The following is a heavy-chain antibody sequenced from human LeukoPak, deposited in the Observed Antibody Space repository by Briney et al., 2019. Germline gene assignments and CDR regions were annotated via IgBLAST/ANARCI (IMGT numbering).Heavy chain of an antibody. CDR2: IYYSGST. V-gene: IGHV4-39*07. D-gene: IGHD6-6*01. J-gene: IGHJ6*03. Sequence: SETLSLTCTVSGGSISSSSYYWGWIRQPPGKGLEWIGNIYYSGSTYYNPSLKSRVTISVDTSKNQFSLKLTSVTAADTAVYYCARISVPTYYYYYYMDVWGKGTTVTVSS. CDR3: ARISVPTYYYYYYMDV. CDR1: GGSISSSSYY.